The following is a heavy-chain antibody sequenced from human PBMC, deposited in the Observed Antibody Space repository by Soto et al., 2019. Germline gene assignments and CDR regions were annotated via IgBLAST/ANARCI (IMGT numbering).Heavy chain of an antibody. J-gene: IGHJ4*02. D-gene: IGHD6-13*01. CDR2: IYYSGST. CDR1: GGSISNYY. Sequence: PSETLSLTCTVSGGSISNYYWSWIRQPPGKGLEWIGYIYYSGSTNYNPSLKSRVTISVDTSKNQFPLKLSSVTAADTAVYYCARHPIAAAAYFDYWGQGTLVTVSS. V-gene: IGHV4-59*08. CDR3: ARHPIAAAAYFDY.